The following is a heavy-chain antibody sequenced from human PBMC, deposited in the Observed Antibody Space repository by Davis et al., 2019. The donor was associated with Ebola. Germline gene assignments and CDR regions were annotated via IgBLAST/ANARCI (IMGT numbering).Heavy chain of an antibody. CDR2: SRNKANSYTT. CDR3: ARGQYYYDSSGYYSLDY. V-gene: IGHV3-72*01. D-gene: IGHD3-22*01. Sequence: GESLKISCAASGFTFSDHYMDWVRQAPGKGLEWVGRSRNKANSYTTEYAASVKARFTISRDDSKNSLFLQMNSLEAEDTAVYYCARGQYYYDSSGYYSLDYWGQGTLVTVSS. CDR1: GFTFSDHY. J-gene: IGHJ4*02.